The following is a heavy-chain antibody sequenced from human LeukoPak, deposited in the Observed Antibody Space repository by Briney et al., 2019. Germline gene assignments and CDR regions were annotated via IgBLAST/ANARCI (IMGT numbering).Heavy chain of an antibody. CDR2: ISVNNGNT. D-gene: IGHD3-3*01. V-gene: IGHV1-18*04. Sequence: GDSVKVSCKTSGYAFDFYGLNWVRQAPGQGLEWMGFISVNNGNTHYAQKFQGRVTMATDTSTSTAYLEVKSLRSDDTAVYYCQRITIFGVVIDFDYWGQGTLVTVSS. CDR3: QRITIFGVVIDFDY. J-gene: IGHJ4*02. CDR1: GYAFDFYG.